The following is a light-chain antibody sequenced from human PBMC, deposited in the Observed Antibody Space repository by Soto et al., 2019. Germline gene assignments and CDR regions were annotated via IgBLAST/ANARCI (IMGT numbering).Light chain of an antibody. CDR1: QSVSNS. CDR3: QRRSNWPYT. J-gene: IGKJ2*01. Sequence: EIVLTQSPATLSLSPGERATLSCRTSQSVSNSLAWYQQRPGQAPRLLIYDASNRATGIPARFSGSGSGTDFTLTISSLEPEEFAVYYCQRRSNWPYTFGQGTKVEIK. V-gene: IGKV3-11*01. CDR2: DAS.